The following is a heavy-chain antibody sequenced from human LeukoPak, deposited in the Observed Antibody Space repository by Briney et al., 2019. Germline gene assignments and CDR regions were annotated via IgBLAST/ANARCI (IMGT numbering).Heavy chain of an antibody. Sequence: SETLSLTRTVSDGSISSYHWSGIRQPAAKGLAWIGRIYTSGSTNYNPSLKSRVTMSVDTSKNQCSLKLSSVTAADTAVYYCARAPTIVVVPEWEYFDLWGRGTLVTVSS. CDR3: ARAPTIVVVPEWEYFDL. V-gene: IGHV4-4*07. J-gene: IGHJ2*01. CDR1: DGSISSYH. D-gene: IGHD2-2*01. CDR2: IYTSGST.